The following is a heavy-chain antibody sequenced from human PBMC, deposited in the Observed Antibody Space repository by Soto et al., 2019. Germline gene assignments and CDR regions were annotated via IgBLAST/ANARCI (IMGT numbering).Heavy chain of an antibody. J-gene: IGHJ2*01. CDR2: IWYDGSNK. CDR3: ARDPHYGDSPLWYFDL. Sequence: QVQLVESGGGVVQPGRSLRLSCAASGFTFSSYGMHWVRQAPGKGLEWVAVIWYDGSNKYYADSVKGRFTISRDNSKNTLYLQMNSLRAEDAAVYYFARDPHYGDSPLWYFDLWGRGTLVTVSS. V-gene: IGHV3-33*01. CDR1: GFTFSSYG. D-gene: IGHD4-17*01.